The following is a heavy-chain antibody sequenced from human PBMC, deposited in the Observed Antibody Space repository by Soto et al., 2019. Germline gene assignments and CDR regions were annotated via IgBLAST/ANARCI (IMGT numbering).Heavy chain of an antibody. Sequence: PGGSLRLSCAASGFTFSNYAMTWVRQAPGKGLEWVSTISDNGGSTFYADSVKGRFTISRDKSRKTLYLQMNSLRAEDTAVYYCAKGLVPAAKTSLNDYWGQGTLVTVSS. D-gene: IGHD2-2*01. CDR1: GFTFSNYA. J-gene: IGHJ4*02. V-gene: IGHV3-23*01. CDR3: AKGLVPAAKTSLNDY. CDR2: ISDNGGST.